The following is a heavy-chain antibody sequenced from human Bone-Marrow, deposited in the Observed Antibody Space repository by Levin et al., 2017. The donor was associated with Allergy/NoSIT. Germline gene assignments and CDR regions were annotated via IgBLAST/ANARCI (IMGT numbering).Heavy chain of an antibody. CDR1: GFTFSIYS. V-gene: IGHV3-21*01. CDR3: ARGIIGGVRVAHEDAFDI. Sequence: GESLKISCTVSGFTFSIYSINWVRQAPGKGLEWVSSISSSGSDMYYVDSVRGRFTISRDNAKNSLTLQMNSLRAEDTAVYSCARGIIGGVRVAHEDAFDIWGQGTMVSVSS. CDR2: ISSSGSDM. J-gene: IGHJ3*02. D-gene: IGHD2-8*02.